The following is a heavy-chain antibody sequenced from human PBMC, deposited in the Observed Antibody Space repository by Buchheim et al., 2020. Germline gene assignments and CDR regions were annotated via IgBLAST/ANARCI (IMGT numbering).Heavy chain of an antibody. J-gene: IGHJ6*02. CDR1: GFTFSSYS. CDR2: ISSSSSTI. Sequence: EVQLVESGGGLVQPGGSLRLSCAASGFTFSSYSMNWVRQAPGKGLEWVSYISSSSSTIYYADSVKGRFTISRDNSKNSLYLQRNSLRAEDTAVYYCASDVIVGVPAAPPRVLLYGMDVWGQGTT. CDR3: ASDVIVGVPAAPPRVLLYGMDV. V-gene: IGHV3-48*01. D-gene: IGHD2-2*01.